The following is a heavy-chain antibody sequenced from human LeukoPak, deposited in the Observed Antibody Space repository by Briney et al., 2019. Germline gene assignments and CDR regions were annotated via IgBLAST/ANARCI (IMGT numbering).Heavy chain of an antibody. CDR1: GGSFSGYY. V-gene: IGHV4-34*01. Sequence: SETLSLTCAVYGGSFSGYYWSWIRQPPGKGLDWIGEINHSESTNYNPSLKSRVTRSVDTSKNRFSLKLISVTAADTAVYYCARMGCSSTSCPPRGGWFDPWGQGTLVTVSS. CDR3: ARMGCSSTSCPPRGGWFDP. D-gene: IGHD2-2*01. J-gene: IGHJ5*02. CDR2: INHSEST.